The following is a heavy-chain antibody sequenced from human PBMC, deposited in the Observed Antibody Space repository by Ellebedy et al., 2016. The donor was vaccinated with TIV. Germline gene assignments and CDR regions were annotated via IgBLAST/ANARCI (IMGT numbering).Heavy chain of an antibody. CDR3: AKDLGLARQWGFDY. V-gene: IGHV3-15*07. CDR1: GFPFNYAW. CDR2: IKSKNVGETT. D-gene: IGHD2-15*01. J-gene: IGHJ4*02. Sequence: PGGSLRLSCIASGFPFNYAWMNWVRQAPGKGLEWVGRIKSKNVGETTDYAAPVKGRFAIWRDDSRNTLYLQMSSLRAEDTARYFCAKDLGLARQWGFDYWGQGTLVTVSS.